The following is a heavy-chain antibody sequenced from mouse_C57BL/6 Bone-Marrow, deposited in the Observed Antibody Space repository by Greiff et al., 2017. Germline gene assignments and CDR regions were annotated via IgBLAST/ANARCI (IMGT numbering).Heavy chain of an antibody. CDR2: IDPKSGGT. Sequence: EVQLQQSGAELVRPGASVKLSCTASGFNIKDAYMHWVKQRPEQGLEWIGWIDPKSGGTKYNEKFKSKATLTVDKPSITAYMQLSRLTSEDSAVYDCSGYDYDWFAYWGQGTLVTVSA. CDR3: SGYDYDWFAY. J-gene: IGHJ3*01. V-gene: IGHV14-4*01. CDR1: GFNIKDAY. D-gene: IGHD2-4*01.